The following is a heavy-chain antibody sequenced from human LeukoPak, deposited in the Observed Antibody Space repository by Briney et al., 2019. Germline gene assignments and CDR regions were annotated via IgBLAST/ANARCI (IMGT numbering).Heavy chain of an antibody. CDR3: AASEGNYYDSSGYYSVPIDY. D-gene: IGHD3-22*01. CDR1: GGSFSGYY. CDR2: INRSGST. J-gene: IGHJ4*02. V-gene: IGHV4-34*01. Sequence: SETLSLTCAVYGGSFSGYYWSWIRQPPGKGLEWIGEINRSGSTNYNPSLKSRVTISVDTSKNQFSLKLSSVTAADTAVYYCAASEGNYYDSSGYYSVPIDYWGQGTLVTVSS.